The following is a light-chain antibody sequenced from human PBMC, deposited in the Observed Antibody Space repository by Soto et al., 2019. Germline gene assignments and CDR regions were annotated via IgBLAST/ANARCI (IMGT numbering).Light chain of an antibody. CDR2: EAS. V-gene: IGKV1-33*01. CDR3: QQYDNVPLT. CDR1: QDITND. Sequence: DIQMTQSPSSLSASVGDRVTITCQASQDITNDLNWYQQKPGKASKVLIYEASNLKTGVPSRFSGSGSGTDFTFTISSLQPEDTATYFCQQYDNVPLTFGGGTKVEIK. J-gene: IGKJ4*01.